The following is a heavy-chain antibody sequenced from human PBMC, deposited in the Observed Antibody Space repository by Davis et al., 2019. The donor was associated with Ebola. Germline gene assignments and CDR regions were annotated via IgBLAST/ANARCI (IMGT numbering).Heavy chain of an antibody. CDR2: IWYDGSNK. Sequence: PGGSLRLSCAASGFTFSSYGMHWVRQAPGKGLEWVAVIWYDGSNKYYADSVKGRFTISRDNSKNTLYLQMNSLRAEDTAVYYCARVSYLAVGGSYYDWYFDLWGRGTLVTVSS. V-gene: IGHV3-33*01. D-gene: IGHD1-26*01. J-gene: IGHJ2*01. CDR1: GFTFSSYG. CDR3: ARVSYLAVGGSYYDWYFDL.